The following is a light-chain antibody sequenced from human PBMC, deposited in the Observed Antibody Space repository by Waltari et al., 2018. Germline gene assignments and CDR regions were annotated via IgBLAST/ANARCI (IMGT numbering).Light chain of an antibody. CDR1: SSNIGSNT. CDR2: SNN. J-gene: IGLJ2*01. V-gene: IGLV1-44*01. CDR3: AAWDVSLVV. Sequence: QSVLTQPPSASGTPGQRVTISCSGSSSNIGSNTVNWYQQLPGTAPKLLIYSNNQRPSGVPDRVSGSKPGTSASLAISGLQSEDEADYYCAAWDVSLVVFGGGTKLTVL.